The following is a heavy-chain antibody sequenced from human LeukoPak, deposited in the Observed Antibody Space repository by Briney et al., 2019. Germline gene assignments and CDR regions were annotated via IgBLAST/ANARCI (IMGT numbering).Heavy chain of an antibody. Sequence: SETLSLTCTVSGVSFSSFQWSWIRQPPVRGLEWIGNIHMTGRTDYNPSLKSRVTISVDTSKSQFSLLLTSVSAADTAKYFLATSHEAKVATFDPLGQGILGTVSS. J-gene: IGHJ5*02. CDR1: GVSFSSFQ. V-gene: IGHV4-4*08. CDR3: ATSHEAKVATFDP. D-gene: IGHD3-3*02. CDR2: IHMTGRT.